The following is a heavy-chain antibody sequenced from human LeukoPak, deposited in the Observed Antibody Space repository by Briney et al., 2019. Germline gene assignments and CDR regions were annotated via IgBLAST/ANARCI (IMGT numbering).Heavy chain of an antibody. J-gene: IGHJ1*01. CDR3: ARVDAGLSEYFQH. Sequence: ASVKVSCKASGYTFTSYGISWVRQAPGQGLEWMGWINPNSGGTNYAQKFQGRVTMTRDTSISTAYMELSRLRSDDTAVYYCARVDAGLSEYFQHWGQGTLVTVSS. CDR1: GYTFTSYG. CDR2: INPNSGGT. D-gene: IGHD2-15*01. V-gene: IGHV1-2*02.